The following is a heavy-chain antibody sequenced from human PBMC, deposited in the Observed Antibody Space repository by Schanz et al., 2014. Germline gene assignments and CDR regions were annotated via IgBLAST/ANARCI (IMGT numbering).Heavy chain of an antibody. CDR2: ISASGGST. CDR1: GFTFRSYP. D-gene: IGHD3-10*01. CDR3: AKDPYGSGNHYTY. J-gene: IGHJ4*02. V-gene: IGHV3-23*04. Sequence: EVQLVESGGGLVQPGGSLRLSCAASGFTFRSYPMSWVRQAPGKGLEWVSAISASGGSTYYADSVKGRFTISRDNSKSTLYVQLNSLRAEDTAVYYCAKDPYGSGNHYTYWGRGALVSVSS.